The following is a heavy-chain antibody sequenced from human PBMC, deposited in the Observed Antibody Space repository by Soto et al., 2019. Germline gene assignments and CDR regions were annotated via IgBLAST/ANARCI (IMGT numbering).Heavy chain of an antibody. CDR2: INPATGAA. CDR1: GYPVTAYY. CDR3: ARGGGVGVAGSAAFDM. D-gene: IGHD3-3*01. J-gene: IGHJ3*02. Sequence: QLHLVQSGAVVKKPGASVTVSCSASGYPVTAYYMHWVRQAPGRGLEWMGGINPATGAAKYTQTLQAKATTTRDTSTSTVVMELSGLTSVDTAGFYGARGGGVGVAGSAAFDMWGQGTLVTVSS. V-gene: IGHV1-2*02.